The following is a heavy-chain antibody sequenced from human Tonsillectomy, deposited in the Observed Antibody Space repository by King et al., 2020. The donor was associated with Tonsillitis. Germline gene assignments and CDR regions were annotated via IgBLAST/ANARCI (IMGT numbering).Heavy chain of an antibody. CDR3: APSRGYYDYDELDI. CDR1: GFSFSDHY. J-gene: IGHJ3*02. Sequence: VQLVESGGGLVQPGGSLRLSCAVSGFSFSDHYIDWVRPAPGKGLEWVGRTRNKANSYTTGYAAFWKGRFTISRDDSKKSVYLQMNSLKTEDTAGYYCAPSRGYYDYDELDIWGQGTMVTVS. CDR2: TRNKANSYTT. D-gene: IGHD3-22*01. V-gene: IGHV3-72*01.